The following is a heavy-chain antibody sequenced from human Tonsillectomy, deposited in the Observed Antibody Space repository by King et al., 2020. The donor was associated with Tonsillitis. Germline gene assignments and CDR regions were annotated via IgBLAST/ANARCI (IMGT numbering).Heavy chain of an antibody. V-gene: IGHV2-5*02. J-gene: IGHJ4*02. D-gene: IGHD3-10*01. CDR2: LYWDDDK. Sequence: TLKESGPTLVKPTQTLTLTCTFSGFSLSASGVAVGWIRQPPGKALEWLALLYWDDDKRYSPSLKSRPSITKDTSKNQVVLTLTNMDPVDTATYYCAHRTSQAEATAPGKFDYWGQGALVTVSS. CDR1: GFSLSASGVA. CDR3: AHRTSQAEATAPGKFDY.